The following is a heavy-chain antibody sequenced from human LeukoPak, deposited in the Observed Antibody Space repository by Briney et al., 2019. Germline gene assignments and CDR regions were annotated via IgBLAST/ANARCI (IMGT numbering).Heavy chain of an antibody. CDR1: GFTFSSYG. Sequence: GGSLRLSCAASGFTFSSYGMHWVRQAPGKGLEWVANIRQDGSERYYMGSVKGRFTISRDNVRNSLYLQMNSLRAEDTAVYYCAREKGTMAREMALETWGQGTMVTVSS. J-gene: IGHJ3*01. CDR3: AREKGTMAREMALET. CDR2: IRQDGSER. D-gene: IGHD3-10*01. V-gene: IGHV3-7*01.